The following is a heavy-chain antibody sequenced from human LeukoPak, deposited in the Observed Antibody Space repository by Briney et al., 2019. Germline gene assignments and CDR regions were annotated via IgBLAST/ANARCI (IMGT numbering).Heavy chain of an antibody. CDR1: GYSCTSYW. D-gene: IGHD4-23*01. V-gene: IGHV5-51*01. J-gene: IGHJ4*02. CDR3: ARQFGGNSGFDY. Sequence: GASLQISCEGSGYSCTSYWIGWVRPMPGKGLEWMGIIYPGDSDIRYSPSFQGQVTISADKSISTAYLQWSSLKASGTAMYYCARQFGGNSGFDYWGQGTLVTVSS. CDR2: IYPGDSDI.